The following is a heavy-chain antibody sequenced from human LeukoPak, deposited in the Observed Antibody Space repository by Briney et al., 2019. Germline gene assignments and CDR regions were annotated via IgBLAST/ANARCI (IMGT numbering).Heavy chain of an antibody. CDR3: ARGIAARLYYYDV. V-gene: IGHV3-7*03. CDR1: RFTFSNYW. CDR2: IKQDGSEK. D-gene: IGHD6-6*01. Sequence: GGSLRLSCAASRFTFSNYWLTWVRQAPGQGLEWVANIKQDGSEKHYVDSVKGRFTISRDNAKNSLYLQMNSLRAEDTAVYYCARGIAARLYYYDVWGKGTTVTVSS. J-gene: IGHJ6*04.